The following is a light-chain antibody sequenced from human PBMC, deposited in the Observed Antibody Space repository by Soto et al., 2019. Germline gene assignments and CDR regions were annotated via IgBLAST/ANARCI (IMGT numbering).Light chain of an antibody. V-gene: IGLV3-21*02. CDR3: QVWDISSDHVV. J-gene: IGLJ2*01. Sequence: SYELTQPPSVSVAPGQTARMTCAGNDIGSKSVHWYQKRPGQAPVLVVYDDSDRPSGIPERFSGSNSGTTATLIISRVEAGDEADYFYQVWDISSDHVVFGGGTKLTVL. CDR2: DDS. CDR1: DIGSKS.